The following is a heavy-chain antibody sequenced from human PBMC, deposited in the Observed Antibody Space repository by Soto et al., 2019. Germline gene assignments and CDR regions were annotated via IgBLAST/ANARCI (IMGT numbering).Heavy chain of an antibody. CDR1: GGSISSGGYY. J-gene: IGHJ4*02. CDR3: ARSGYSYGPNPLLY. CDR2: IFYSGST. V-gene: IGHV4-31*03. D-gene: IGHD5-18*01. Sequence: QVQQQESGPGLVKPSQTLSLTCTVSGGSISSGGYYWSWIRQHQGKGLEWIGYIFYSGSTYYTPSLKSRVTISVDTSKNQFSLKLSSVTAADTAVYYCARSGYSYGPNPLLYWGQGTLVTVSS.